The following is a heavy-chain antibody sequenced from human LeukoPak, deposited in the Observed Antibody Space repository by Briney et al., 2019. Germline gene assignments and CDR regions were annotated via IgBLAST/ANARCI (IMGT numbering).Heavy chain of an antibody. D-gene: IGHD3-22*01. CDR1: GYTFTSYG. V-gene: IGHV1-18*01. J-gene: IGHJ3*02. CDR2: ISAYNGNT. CDR3: ATDLSRVITRAFDI. Sequence: GASVKVSCKASGYTFTSYGISWVRQAPGQGLEWMGWISAYNGNTNYAQKLQGRVTMTTDTSTSTAYMELRSLRSEDTAVYYCATDLSRVITRAFDIWGQGTMVTVSS.